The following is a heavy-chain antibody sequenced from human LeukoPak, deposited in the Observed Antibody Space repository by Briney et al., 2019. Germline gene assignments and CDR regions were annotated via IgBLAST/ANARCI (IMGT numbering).Heavy chain of an antibody. Sequence: ASVKVSCKASGYTFTSYGISWVRQAPGQGLEWMGWISAYNGNTNYAQKLQGRVTMTTDTSTSTAYMELRSLRSDDTAVYYCARDQPYSSSWYELHYYYGMDVWGQGTTVTVSS. J-gene: IGHJ6*02. CDR1: GYTFTSYG. D-gene: IGHD6-13*01. CDR3: ARDQPYSSSWYELHYYYGMDV. CDR2: ISAYNGNT. V-gene: IGHV1-18*01.